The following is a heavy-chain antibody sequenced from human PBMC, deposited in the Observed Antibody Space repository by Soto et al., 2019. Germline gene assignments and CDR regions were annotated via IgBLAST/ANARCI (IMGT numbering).Heavy chain of an antibody. CDR3: ARDTTCDY. J-gene: IGHJ4*02. V-gene: IGHV3-21*01. CDR2: ISSSSSYI. CDR1: GGTFSSYG. Sequence: VQLVQSGAEVKKPGSSVKVSCKASGGTFSSYGMNWVRQAPGKGLEWVSSISSSSSYIYYADSVKGRFTISRDNAKNSLYLQMNSLRAEDTAVYYCARDTTCDYWGQGTLVTVSS. D-gene: IGHD2-2*01.